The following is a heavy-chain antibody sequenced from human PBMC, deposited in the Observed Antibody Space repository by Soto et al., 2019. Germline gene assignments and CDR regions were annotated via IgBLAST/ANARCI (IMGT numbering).Heavy chain of an antibody. Sequence: ASVKVSCKSSGFTFSSSAVQWVRQARGQSLERMGWINTNSGGTNYAQKFQGWVTMTRDTSIGTAYMELSRLRSDDTAVYYCARLGTEYYFDYWGQGTLVTVSS. CDR3: ARLGTEYYFDY. CDR2: INTNSGGT. V-gene: IGHV1-2*04. CDR1: GFTFSSSA. J-gene: IGHJ4*02.